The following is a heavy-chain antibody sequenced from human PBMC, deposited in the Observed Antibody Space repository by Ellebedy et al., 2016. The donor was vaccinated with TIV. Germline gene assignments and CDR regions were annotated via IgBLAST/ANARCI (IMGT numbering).Heavy chain of an antibody. J-gene: IGHJ3*02. CDR2: ISNSGDTT. V-gene: IGHV3-23*01. CDR3: ARYRDYGGNPELVDAFDI. CDR1: GFTFSCCA. Sequence: GESLKISCAASGFTFSCCAMSWVRQTPGKGLEWVSVISNSGDTTYADYVKGRFTISRDNSKDTLFLQMNSLRAEDTGVYYCARYRDYGGNPELVDAFDIWGQGTMVTVSS. D-gene: IGHD4-23*01.